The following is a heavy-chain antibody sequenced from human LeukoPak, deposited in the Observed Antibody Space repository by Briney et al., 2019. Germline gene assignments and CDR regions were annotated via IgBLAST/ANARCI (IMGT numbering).Heavy chain of an antibody. D-gene: IGHD3-16*01. J-gene: IGHJ4*02. V-gene: IGHV3-48*03. CDR1: GFMFSSYE. CDR2: ITTSGTTI. CDR3: ARGQGGGYYFDY. Sequence: GGSLRLSCAASGFMFSSYEMIWVRQAPGKGLEWISYITTSGTTIFYADSVKGRFTISRDNAKKSLYLQMNSLRAEDTAVYYCARGQGGGYYFDYWGQGTLVTVSS.